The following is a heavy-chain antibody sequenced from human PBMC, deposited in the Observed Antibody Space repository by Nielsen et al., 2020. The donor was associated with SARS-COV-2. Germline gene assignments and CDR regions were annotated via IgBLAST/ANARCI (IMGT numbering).Heavy chain of an antibody. CDR1: GFTFSSYS. Sequence: GVLKISCAASGFTFSSYSMNWVRQAPGKGLEWVSYISSSSSTIYYADSVKGRFTISRDNAKNSLYLQMNSLRAEDTAVYYCARNMAGIVVVPAATDYWGQGTLVTVSS. J-gene: IGHJ4*02. CDR2: ISSSSSTI. CDR3: ARNMAGIVVVPAATDY. V-gene: IGHV3-48*04. D-gene: IGHD2-2*01.